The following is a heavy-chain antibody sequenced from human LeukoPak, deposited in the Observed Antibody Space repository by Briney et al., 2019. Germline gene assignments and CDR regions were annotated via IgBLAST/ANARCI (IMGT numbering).Heavy chain of an antibody. CDR1: GYTFTGYY. D-gene: IGHD3-9*01. V-gene: IGHV1-2*02. Sequence: ASVKVSCKASGYTFTGYYMHWVRQAPGQGLEWMGWINPNSGGTNYAQKFQGRVTMTRDTSISTAHMELSRLRSDDTAVYYCARPTYYDILTGQYYGMDVWGQGTTVTVSS. J-gene: IGHJ6*02. CDR2: INPNSGGT. CDR3: ARPTYYDILTGQYYGMDV.